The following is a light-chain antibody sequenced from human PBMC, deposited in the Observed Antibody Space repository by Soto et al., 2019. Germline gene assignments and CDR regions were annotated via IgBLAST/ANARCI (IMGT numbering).Light chain of an antibody. J-gene: IGKJ3*01. CDR3: QQYNNWPPFT. Sequence: EIVMTQSPATLSISPFEIASLSCSSIQSVGSKLAWYQHKPGQAPRLLIYDASTRATGFPARFSGSGSGTEFTLTISSLQPEDFAVYYCQQYNNWPPFTFGPGTKVDIK. V-gene: IGKV3-15*01. CDR1: QSVGSK. CDR2: DAS.